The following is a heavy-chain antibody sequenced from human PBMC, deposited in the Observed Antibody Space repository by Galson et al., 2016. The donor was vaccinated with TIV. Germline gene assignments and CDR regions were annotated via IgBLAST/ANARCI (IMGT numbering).Heavy chain of an antibody. CDR1: GGSISNGGYY. V-gene: IGHV4-31*03. CDR2: IYYSGST. J-gene: IGHJ1*01. CDR3: ARWADSGSYYEYFHH. Sequence: TLSLTCNVSGGSISNGGYYWSWIRQHPGKGLEWIGNIYYSGSTDYNPSLKSRVAISVDTSKNQFSLRLSSVTAADTAMYYCARWADSGSYYEYFHHWGQGTLVTVSS. D-gene: IGHD1-26*01.